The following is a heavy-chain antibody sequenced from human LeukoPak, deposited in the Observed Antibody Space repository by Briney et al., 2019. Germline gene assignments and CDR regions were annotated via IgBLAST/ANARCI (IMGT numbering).Heavy chain of an antibody. CDR1: GFIFSSYW. Sequence: GGSLRLSCTTSGFIFSSYWMSWVRQAPGKGLEWVANIKQDGSEKYYVDSVKGRFTISRDNAKNSLYLQMNSLRAEDTAVYYCARDLPSIAAGPIDYWGQGTLVTVSS. J-gene: IGHJ4*02. CDR2: IKQDGSEK. D-gene: IGHD6-13*01. V-gene: IGHV3-7*01. CDR3: ARDLPSIAAGPIDY.